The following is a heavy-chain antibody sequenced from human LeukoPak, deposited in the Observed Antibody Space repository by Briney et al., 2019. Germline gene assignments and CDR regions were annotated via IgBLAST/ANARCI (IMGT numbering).Heavy chain of an antibody. Sequence: SETLSLTCTVSGGSISSGSYYWSWIRQPPGKGLEWIGYIYYSGSTYYNPSLKSRVTISVDTSKNQFSLKLSSVTAADTAVYYCARDGIITMIVEWGQGTLVTVSS. V-gene: IGHV4-30-4*01. J-gene: IGHJ4*02. CDR3: ARDGIITMIVE. CDR2: IYYSGST. CDR1: GGSISSGSYY. D-gene: IGHD3-22*01.